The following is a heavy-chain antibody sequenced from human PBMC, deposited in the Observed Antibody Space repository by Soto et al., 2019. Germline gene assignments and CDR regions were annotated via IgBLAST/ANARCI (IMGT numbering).Heavy chain of an antibody. J-gene: IGHJ6*02. CDR3: AIDPYDTSLYGMDV. Sequence: EVQLLESGGGLVQPGGSLRLSCAASGFPLRSYAMSWVRQAPGKGLEWVSAISGTDGRRHYADSVRGRFTVSRDESKNALYLQMNILRGEATAVYYCAIDPYDTSLYGMDVWGQGTTVTVSS. CDR2: ISGTDGRR. D-gene: IGHD3-22*01. V-gene: IGHV3-23*01. CDR1: GFPLRSYA.